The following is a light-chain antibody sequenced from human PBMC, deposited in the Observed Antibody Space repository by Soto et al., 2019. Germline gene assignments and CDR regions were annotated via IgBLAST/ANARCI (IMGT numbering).Light chain of an antibody. V-gene: IGKV1-5*01. CDR2: DAS. CDR1: QSVSGW. CDR3: QQYETFSWT. J-gene: IGKJ1*01. Sequence: DIQMTQSPSTRSALVGDTVSCTRRSSQSVSGWLAWYQQKPGEAPKLLIYDASALPRGVPSRFSGSGSGTKFTLTIASLEPDDFATYYCQQYETFSWTFGQGTKVDIK.